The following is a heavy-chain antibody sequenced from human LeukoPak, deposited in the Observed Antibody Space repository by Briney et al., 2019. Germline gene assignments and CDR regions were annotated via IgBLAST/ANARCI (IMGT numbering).Heavy chain of an antibody. J-gene: IGHJ4*02. CDR1: VFTFSNFA. CDR2: ACTATDT. D-gene: IGHD3-16*01. CDR3: AKEGSRRRFDFDS. Sequence: PGGSLRLSCAASVFTFSNFAMSWFRHAPGGGLEWVSAACTATDTSYADSVKGRFTISRDNSKNTLYLQMTSLGAEDTAVYYCAKEGSRRRFDFDSWGRGTLVTVSS. V-gene: IGHV3-23*01.